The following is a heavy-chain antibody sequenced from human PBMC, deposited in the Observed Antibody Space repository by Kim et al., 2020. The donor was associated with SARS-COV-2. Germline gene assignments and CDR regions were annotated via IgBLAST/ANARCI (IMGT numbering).Heavy chain of an antibody. CDR2: IDPSDSYT. Sequence: GESLKISCKGSGYSFTSYWISWVRQMPGKGLEWMGRIDPSDSYTNYSPSFQGHVTISADKSISTAYLQWSSLKASDTAMYYCARPGYYYDSSRPLDYWGQGTLVTVSS. CDR3: ARPGYYYDSSRPLDY. J-gene: IGHJ4*02. V-gene: IGHV5-10-1*01. CDR1: GYSFTSYW. D-gene: IGHD3-22*01.